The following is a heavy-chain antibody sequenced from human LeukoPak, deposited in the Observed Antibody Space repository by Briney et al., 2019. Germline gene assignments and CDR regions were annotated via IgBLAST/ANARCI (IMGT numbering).Heavy chain of an antibody. V-gene: IGHV3-7*01. CDR1: GLTPSSYW. J-gene: IGHJ4*02. CDR3: ASHYDFWSGYFPS. Sequence: GGSLRLSCAASGLTPSSYWMSWVRHAPGKGPEGVANIKQDGSEKYYVDSVKGQFTISRDNAKNSLYLQMNSLRAEDTAVYYCASHYDFWSGYFPSWGQGTLVTVSS. D-gene: IGHD3-3*01. CDR2: IKQDGSEK.